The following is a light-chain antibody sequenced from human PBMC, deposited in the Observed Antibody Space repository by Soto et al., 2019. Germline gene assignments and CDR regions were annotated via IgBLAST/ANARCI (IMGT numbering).Light chain of an antibody. CDR2: LNSDGSH. J-gene: IGLJ2*01. V-gene: IGLV4-69*02. Sequence: QPVLTQSPSASASLGASVKLTCTLSSGHSSYAIAWHQQQPEKGPRYLMKLNSDGSHSKGDGIPDRFSGSSSGAERYLTISILQSEDEADYYCQTWATGIVVFGGGTKVTVL. CDR3: QTWATGIVV. CDR1: SGHSSYA.